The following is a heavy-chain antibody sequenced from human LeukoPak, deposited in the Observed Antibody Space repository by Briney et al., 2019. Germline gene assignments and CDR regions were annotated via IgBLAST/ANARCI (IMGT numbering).Heavy chain of an antibody. CDR2: ISSSGSPI. Sequence: GGSLRLSCAASGFTFSDYSFNWVRQAPGKGLEWVSYISSSGSPIYYADSLKGRFTISGDNAKNSLYLQMNSLRAEDTAVYYCVRDPPRTVPGIDFDYWGQGTLVTVSS. J-gene: IGHJ4*02. D-gene: IGHD6-19*01. CDR1: GFTFSDYS. V-gene: IGHV3-48*01. CDR3: VRDPPRTVPGIDFDY.